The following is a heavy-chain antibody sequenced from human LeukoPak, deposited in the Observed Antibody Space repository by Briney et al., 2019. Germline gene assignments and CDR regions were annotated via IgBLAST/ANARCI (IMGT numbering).Heavy chain of an antibody. CDR3: ARDPLIGSTYTTAWGY. V-gene: IGHV3-11*04. J-gene: IGHJ4*02. CDR1: GFTFSDYY. D-gene: IGHD2-2*01. Sequence: GGSLRLSRAASGFTFSDYYMTWIRQAPGKGLEWVSYSSSTGNIIFYADSVKGRFTISRDNAKNSLYLQMNSLRAEDTAVYYCARDPLIGSTYTTAWGYWGQGTLVTVSS. CDR2: SSSTGNII.